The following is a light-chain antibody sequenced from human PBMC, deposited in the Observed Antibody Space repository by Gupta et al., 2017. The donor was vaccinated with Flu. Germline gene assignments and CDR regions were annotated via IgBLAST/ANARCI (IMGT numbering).Light chain of an antibody. CDR3: QQYYGGPRT. J-gene: IGKJ1*01. CDR1: QSVLYSSNNKNY. V-gene: IGKV4-1*01. Sequence: DIVMTQSPDSLAVSLGERATINCKSSQSVLYSSNNKNYLAWYQQKPGQPPKLPIYWASTRESGVPDRFSGSGSGTDFTLTISSLQAEDVAIYYCQQYYGGPRTFGQGTKVEVK. CDR2: WAS.